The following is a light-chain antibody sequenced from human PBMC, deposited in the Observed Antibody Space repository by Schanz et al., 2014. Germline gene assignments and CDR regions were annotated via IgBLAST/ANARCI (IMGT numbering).Light chain of an antibody. J-gene: IGLJ2*01. V-gene: IGLV2-8*01. CDR2: EVS. CDR3: SSYAGSRNLV. Sequence: QSALTQPRSVSGSPGQSVTISCTGTSSDVGGYNYVSWYQQHPGKAPKLMIYEVSKRPSGVPDRFSGSKSGNTASLTVSGLQAEDDADYYCSSYAGSRNLVFGGGTKLTVL. CDR1: SSDVGGYNY.